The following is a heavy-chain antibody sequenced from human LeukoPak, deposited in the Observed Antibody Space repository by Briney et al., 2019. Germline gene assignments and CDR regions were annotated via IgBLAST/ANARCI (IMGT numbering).Heavy chain of an antibody. CDR3: ASSGSYYFDAFDI. CDR2: IYYSGST. D-gene: IGHD1-26*01. J-gene: IGHJ3*02. CDR1: GGSISSSSYY. V-gene: IGHV4-39*07. Sequence: SSETLSLTCTVSGGSISSSSYYWGWIRQPPGKGLEWIGSIYYSGSTNYNPSLKSRVTISVDTSKNQFSLKLSSVTAADTAVYYCASSGSYYFDAFDIWGQGTMVTVSS.